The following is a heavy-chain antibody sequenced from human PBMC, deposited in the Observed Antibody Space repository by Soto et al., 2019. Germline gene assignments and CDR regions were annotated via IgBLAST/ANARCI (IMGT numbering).Heavy chain of an antibody. CDR2: ISGGGDAA. D-gene: IGHD7-27*01. Sequence: EVQVLESGGGLVQPGGSLGPSVAGPGLPFFNKAMTWFGRAPGRGLEWVSSISGGGDAAFFPDSVRGRFTISRDNSKNTVTLQMNSLGVDDTAVYYCARKILGSTTRPNYWYFDLWGRGTLVTVSS. J-gene: IGHJ2*01. CDR1: GLPFFNKA. V-gene: IGHV3-23*01. CDR3: ARKILGSTTRPNYWYFDL.